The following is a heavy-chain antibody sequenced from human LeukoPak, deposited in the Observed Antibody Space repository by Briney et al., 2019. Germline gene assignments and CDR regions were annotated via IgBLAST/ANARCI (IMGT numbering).Heavy chain of an antibody. CDR3: ARDKPHNWFDP. CDR2: IDPSGADT. CDR1: GYTFSNYY. V-gene: IGHV1-46*01. Sequence: ASVKVSCKASGYTFSNYYIHWVRQAPGQGLEWMGLIDPSGADTRYAQNIQGRVTMTRDTSTSTVYMELSSLRSEDTAVYYCARDKPHNWFDPWGQGTLVTVSS. J-gene: IGHJ5*02.